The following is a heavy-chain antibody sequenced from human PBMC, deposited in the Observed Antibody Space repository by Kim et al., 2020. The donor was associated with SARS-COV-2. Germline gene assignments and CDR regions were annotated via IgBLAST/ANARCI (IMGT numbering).Heavy chain of an antibody. CDR2: INHSGST. CDR3: ARGPTTVTSFYYYYGMDV. CDR1: GGSFSAYY. Sequence: SETLSLTCAVYGGSFSAYYWSWIRQPPGKGLEWIGEINHSGSTNYNPSLKSRVTISVDTSKNQFSLKLSSVTAADTAVYYCARGPTTVTSFYYYYGMDVWGRGTTVTVSS. J-gene: IGHJ6*02. V-gene: IGHV4-34*01. D-gene: IGHD4-17*01.